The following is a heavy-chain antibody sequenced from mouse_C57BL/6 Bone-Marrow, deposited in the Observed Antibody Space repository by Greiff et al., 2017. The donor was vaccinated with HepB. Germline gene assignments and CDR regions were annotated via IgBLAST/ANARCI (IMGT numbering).Heavy chain of an antibody. CDR3: TGGSSPYWYFDV. V-gene: IGHV14-1*01. Sequence: EVKLQESGAELVRPGASVKLSCTASGFNIKDYYMHWVKQRPEQGLEWIGRLDPEDGDTEYAPKFQGKATMTADTSSNTAYLQLSSLTSEDTAVYYWTGGSSPYWYFDVWGTGTTVTVSS. J-gene: IGHJ1*03. D-gene: IGHD1-1*01. CDR2: LDPEDGDT. CDR1: GFNIKDYY.